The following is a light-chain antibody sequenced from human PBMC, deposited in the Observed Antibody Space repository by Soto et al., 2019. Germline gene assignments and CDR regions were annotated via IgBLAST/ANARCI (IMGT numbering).Light chain of an antibody. J-gene: IGLJ1*01. V-gene: IGLV2-11*01. CDR1: SSDVGGYNY. Sequence: QSVLTQPRSVSGSPGQSVTISCTGTSSDVGGYNYVSWYQQHPGKAPKLMIYDVSKRSSWVPDRFFVYKSGNTAYMTISVFLDDYEADYFFCSSAGRYTYVFGTGTKVTVL. CDR2: DVS. CDR3: CSSAGRYTYV.